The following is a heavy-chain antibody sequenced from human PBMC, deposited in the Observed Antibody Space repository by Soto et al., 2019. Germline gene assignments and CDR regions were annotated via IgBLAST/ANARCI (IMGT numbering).Heavy chain of an antibody. CDR2: ISSSSSTI. CDR3: ARDRYLDSGSFLVDY. V-gene: IGHV3-48*02. D-gene: IGHD1-26*01. J-gene: IGHJ4*02. CDR1: GFTFSSYS. Sequence: PGGSLRLSCAASGFTFSSYSMNWVRQAPGKGLEWVSYISSSSSTIYYADSVKGRFTISRDNAKNSLYLQMNSLRDEDTAVYYCARDRYLDSGSFLVDYWGQGTLVTVSS.